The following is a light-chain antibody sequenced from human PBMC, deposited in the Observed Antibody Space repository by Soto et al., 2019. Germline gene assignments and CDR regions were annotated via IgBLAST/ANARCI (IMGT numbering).Light chain of an antibody. V-gene: IGKV1-5*03. Sequence: DIQMTQSPSTLSASVGDRVTITCRASQSISSWLAWYQQKPGKAPKLLIYKASSLESGVPTRFSGSGSGTAFTLTISSLQPDEFGTLYCQQEYSYPRTFGQGTQGEIK. J-gene: IGKJ1*01. CDR1: QSISSW. CDR3: QQEYSYPRT. CDR2: KAS.